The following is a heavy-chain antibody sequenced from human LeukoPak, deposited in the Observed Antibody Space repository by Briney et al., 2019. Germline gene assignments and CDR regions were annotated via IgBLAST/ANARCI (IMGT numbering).Heavy chain of an antibody. CDR1: GFTFSSYS. CDR3: ARGAKGGAYAFDI. CDR2: ISSSSSYI. D-gene: IGHD3-16*01. Sequence: GGSLRLSCAASGFTFSSYSMNRVRQAPGKGLEWVSSISSSSSYIYYADSVKGRFTISRDNAKNSLYLQMNSLRAEDTAVYYCARGAKGGAYAFDIWGQGTMVTVSS. J-gene: IGHJ3*02. V-gene: IGHV3-21*01.